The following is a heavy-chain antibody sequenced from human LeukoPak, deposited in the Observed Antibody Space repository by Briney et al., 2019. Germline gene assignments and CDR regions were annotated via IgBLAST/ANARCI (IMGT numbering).Heavy chain of an antibody. CDR2: IYTSGST. Sequence: SETLSLTCTVSGGSISSGSYYWSWIRQPAGKGLEWIGRIYTSGSTNYNPSLKSRVTISVDTSKNQFSLKLSSVTAADTAVYYCARMGATDAFDIWGQGTMVTVSS. V-gene: IGHV4-61*02. CDR3: ARMGATDAFDI. D-gene: IGHD1-26*01. J-gene: IGHJ3*02. CDR1: GGSISSGSYY.